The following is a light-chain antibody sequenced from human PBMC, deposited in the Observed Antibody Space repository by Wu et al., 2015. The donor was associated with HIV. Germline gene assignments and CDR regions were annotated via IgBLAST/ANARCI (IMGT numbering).Light chain of an antibody. J-gene: IGKJ1*01. CDR2: AAS. V-gene: IGKV1-39*01. Sequence: QMTQSPSSLSASVGDRVTITCRASQVISNYLNWYQQKPGKAPRLLISAASSLQSGVPSRFSGSGSGTDFTLTITSLQPDDFATYYCQQSSSIPWTFGQGTKVEIK. CDR3: QQSSSIPWT. CDR1: QVISNY.